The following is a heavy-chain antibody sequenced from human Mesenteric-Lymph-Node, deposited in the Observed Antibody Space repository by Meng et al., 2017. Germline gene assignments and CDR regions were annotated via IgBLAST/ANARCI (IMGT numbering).Heavy chain of an antibody. J-gene: IGHJ4*02. D-gene: IGHD2-2*01. CDR2: IKQDGSEK. Sequence: GGSLRLSCAASGFTFSSYWMSWVRQAPGKGLEWVANIKQDGSEKYYVDSVKGRFTISRDNAKNSLYLQMNSLRAEDTAVYYCIRAAAPRYYYFDYWGQGTLVTVSS. V-gene: IGHV3-7*01. CDR1: GFTFSSYW. CDR3: IRAAAPRYYYFDY.